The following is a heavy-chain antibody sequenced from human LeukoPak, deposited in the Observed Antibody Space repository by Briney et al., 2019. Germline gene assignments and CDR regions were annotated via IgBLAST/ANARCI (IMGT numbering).Heavy chain of an antibody. CDR2: IKQDGSEK. V-gene: IGHV3-7*01. CDR1: GFTFSSYW. J-gene: IGHJ4*02. CDR3: ARDNFAYNWNYEGY. Sequence: PGGSLRLSCAASGFTFSSYWMSWVRQAPGKGLEWVANIKQDGSEKYYVDSVKGRFTISRDNAKNSLYLQMNSLRAEDTAVYYCARDNFAYNWNYEGYWGQGTLVTVSS. D-gene: IGHD1-7*01.